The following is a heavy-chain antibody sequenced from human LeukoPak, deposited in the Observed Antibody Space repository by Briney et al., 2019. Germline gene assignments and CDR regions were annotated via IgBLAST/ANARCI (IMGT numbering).Heavy chain of an antibody. CDR3: AKGTLEY. J-gene: IGHJ4*02. CDR1: GFTISAYW. V-gene: IGHV3-7*01. Sequence: GGSLRLSCAASGFTISAYWMSRVRQAPGKGLEWVATIKQDGSDTFYVDSVKGRFTISTDNAKNSLYLQMNSLRAEDTAVYYCAKGTLEYWGQGTLVSASS. CDR2: IKQDGSDT.